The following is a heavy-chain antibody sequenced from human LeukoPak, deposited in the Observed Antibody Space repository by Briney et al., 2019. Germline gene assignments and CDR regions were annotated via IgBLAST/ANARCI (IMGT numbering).Heavy chain of an antibody. CDR1: GGPISSSSYY. CDR2: IFYSGST. D-gene: IGHD6-19*01. CDR3: ARAGYSSGWTMGWWFDP. Sequence: SETLSLTCAVSGGPISSSSYYWGWIRQPPGKGLEWIGYIFYSGSTNYNPSLKSRVTISVDTSKNQFSLKLSSVTAADTAVYYCARAGYSSGWTMGWWFDPWGQGTLVTVSS. V-gene: IGHV4-61*05. J-gene: IGHJ5*02.